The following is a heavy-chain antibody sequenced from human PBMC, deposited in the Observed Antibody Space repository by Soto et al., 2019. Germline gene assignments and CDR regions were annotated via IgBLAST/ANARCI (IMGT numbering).Heavy chain of an antibody. CDR2: IVVGSGNT. CDR3: AAPGSIVVVPAAMHDMAL. D-gene: IGHD2-2*01. V-gene: IGHV1-58*01. J-gene: IGHJ4*02. CDR1: GFTFTSSA. Sequence: SVKVSCKASGFTFTSSAVQWVRQARGQRLEWIGWIVVGSGNTNYAQKFQERVTITRDMSTSTAYMELSSLRSEDTAVYYCAAPGSIVVVPAAMHDMALWGQGALVTVSS.